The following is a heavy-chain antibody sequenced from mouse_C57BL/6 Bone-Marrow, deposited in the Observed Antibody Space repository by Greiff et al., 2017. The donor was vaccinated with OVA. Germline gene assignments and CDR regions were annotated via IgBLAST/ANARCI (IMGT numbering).Heavy chain of an antibody. D-gene: IGHD2-3*01. CDR3: TGGYYPAWFAY. J-gene: IGHJ3*01. CDR1: GFTFSNYW. CDR2: IRLKSDNYAT. V-gene: IGHV6-3*01. Sequence: EVHLVESGGGLVQPGGSMKLSCVASGFTFSNYWMNWVRQSPEKGLEWVAQIRLKSDNYATHYAESVKGRFTISRADSKSSVYLQMNNLRAEDTEIYYCTGGYYPAWFAYWGQGTLVTVSA.